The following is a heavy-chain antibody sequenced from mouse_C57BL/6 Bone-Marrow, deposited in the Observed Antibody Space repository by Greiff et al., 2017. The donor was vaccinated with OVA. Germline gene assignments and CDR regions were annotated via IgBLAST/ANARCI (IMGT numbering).Heavy chain of an antibody. CDR3: AREFITTVGATREYYFDY. CDR1: GFTFSDYY. V-gene: IGHV5-16*01. J-gene: IGHJ2*01. CDR2: INYDGSST. D-gene: IGHD1-1*01. Sequence: DVMLVESEGGLVQPGSSMKLSCTASGFTFSDYYMAWVRQVPEKGLEWVANINYDGSSTYYLDSLKSRFIISRDNAKNILYLQMSSLKSEDTATYYCAREFITTVGATREYYFDYWGQGTTLTVSS.